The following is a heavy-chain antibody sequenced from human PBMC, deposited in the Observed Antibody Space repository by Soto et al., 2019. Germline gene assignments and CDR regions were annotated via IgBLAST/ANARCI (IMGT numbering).Heavy chain of an antibody. J-gene: IGHJ4*02. CDR1: GGSISSGGYY. CDR2: IYYSGST. D-gene: IGHD2-15*01. CDR3: ARGGGKGVLGKDYFDY. V-gene: IGHV4-31*03. Sequence: QVQLQESGPGLVKPSQTLSLTCTVSGGSISSGGYYWSWIRQHPGKGLEWIGYIYYSGSTYYNPSLKSRFTISVDTSKNQFSLKLSSVTAADTAVYYCARGGGKGVLGKDYFDYWGQGTLVTVSS.